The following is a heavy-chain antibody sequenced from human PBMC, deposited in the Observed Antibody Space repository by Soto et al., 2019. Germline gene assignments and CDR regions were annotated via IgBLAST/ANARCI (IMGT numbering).Heavy chain of an antibody. V-gene: IGHV1-69*13. D-gene: IGHD5-12*01. CDR2: IIPIFGTA. Sequence: SVKVSCKASGGTFSSYAISWVRQAPGQGLEWMGGIIPIFGTANYAQKFQGRVTITADESTSTAYMELSSLRSEGTAVYYCARDRDGYNYEASDYWGQGTLVTVSS. J-gene: IGHJ4*02. CDR1: GGTFSSYA. CDR3: ARDRDGYNYEASDY.